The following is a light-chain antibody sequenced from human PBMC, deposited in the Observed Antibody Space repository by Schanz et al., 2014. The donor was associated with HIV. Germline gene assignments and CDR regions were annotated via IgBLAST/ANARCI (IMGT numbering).Light chain of an antibody. J-gene: IGLJ2*01. Sequence: QSALTQPASVSGALGQSITISCTGTSGDVGSYAPPSWYQQHPGQAPKLMIYEVRKRPSGVPDRFSGSKSGNTASLTVSGLQADDEADYYCSSYTTSSTLVFGGGTKLTVL. CDR2: EVR. V-gene: IGLV2-14*01. CDR1: SGDVGSYAP. CDR3: SSYTTSSTLV.